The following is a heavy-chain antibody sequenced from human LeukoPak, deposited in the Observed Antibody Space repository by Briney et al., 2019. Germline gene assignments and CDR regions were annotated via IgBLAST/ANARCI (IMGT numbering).Heavy chain of an antibody. Sequence: GGSLRLSCAASGFTVSSNYMSWVRQAPGKGLEWVSVIYSGGSTYYADSVKGRFTISRDNSKNTLYLQMNSLRAEDTAVYYCARDPMAAAGSYYFDSWGQGTLVTVSS. CDR1: GFTVSSNY. CDR2: IYSGGST. D-gene: IGHD6-13*01. V-gene: IGHV3-53*01. CDR3: ARDPMAAAGSYYFDS. J-gene: IGHJ4*02.